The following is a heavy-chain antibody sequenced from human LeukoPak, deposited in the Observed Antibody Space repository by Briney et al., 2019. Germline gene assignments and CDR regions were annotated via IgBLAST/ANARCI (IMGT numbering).Heavy chain of an antibody. CDR2: IKSKTDGGTT. J-gene: IGHJ4*02. CDR1: GFTFSSYS. D-gene: IGHD3-22*01. V-gene: IGHV3-15*01. Sequence: GGSLRLSCAASGFTFSSYSMNWVRQAPGKGLEWVGRIKSKTDGGTTDYAAPVKGRFTISRDDSKNTLYLQMNSLKTEDTAVYYCTTGPTYYDSSGYDYWGQGTLVTVSS. CDR3: TTGPTYYDSSGYDY.